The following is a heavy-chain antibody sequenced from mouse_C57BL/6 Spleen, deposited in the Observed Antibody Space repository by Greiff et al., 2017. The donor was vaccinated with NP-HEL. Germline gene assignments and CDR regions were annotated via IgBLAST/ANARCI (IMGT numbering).Heavy chain of an antibody. CDR3: ARRWCLDY. J-gene: IGHJ2*01. Sequence: EVKLVESGGGLVKPGGSLKLSCAASGFTFSDYGMHWVRQAPEKGLEWVAYISSGSSTIFYADTVTGRYTISRYNAKNTLFLQMTSLRSEDTAMYYCARRWCLDYWGQGTTLTVSS. V-gene: IGHV5-17*01. CDR2: ISSGSSTI. CDR1: GFTFSDYG. D-gene: IGHD1-1*02.